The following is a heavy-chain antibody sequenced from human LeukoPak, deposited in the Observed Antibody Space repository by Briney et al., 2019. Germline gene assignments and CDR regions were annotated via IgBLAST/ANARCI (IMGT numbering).Heavy chain of an antibody. D-gene: IGHD3-22*01. J-gene: IGHJ4*02. CDR1: GYTFTGYY. CDR2: INPNSGGT. Sequence: ASVKVSCKASGYTFTGYYMHWVRQAPGQGLERMGWINPNSGGTNYAQKFQGRVTMTRDTSISTAYMELSRLRSDDTAVYYCARNVHRSYYYDSSGYYYYWGQGTLVTVSS. V-gene: IGHV1-2*02. CDR3: ARNVHRSYYYDSSGYYYY.